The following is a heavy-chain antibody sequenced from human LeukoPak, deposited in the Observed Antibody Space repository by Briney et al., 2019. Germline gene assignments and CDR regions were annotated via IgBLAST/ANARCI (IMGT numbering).Heavy chain of an antibody. J-gene: IGHJ4*02. D-gene: IGHD4-17*01. CDR2: IYHSGST. CDR3: ASDRGGYGDVFDY. V-gene: IGHV4-31*03. Sequence: SETLSLTCTVSGGSIRSDIYYWTWIRQNPGKGLEWIGFIYHSGSTYYNPSLKSRVTLSVDTSKNQFSLKLSSVTAADTAVYYCASDRGGYGDVFDYWGQGALVTVSS. CDR1: GGSIRSDIYY.